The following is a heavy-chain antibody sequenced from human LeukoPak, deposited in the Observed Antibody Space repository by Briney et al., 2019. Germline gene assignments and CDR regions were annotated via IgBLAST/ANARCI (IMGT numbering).Heavy chain of an antibody. CDR2: IFYSGST. CDR1: DGSISTGRYY. D-gene: IGHD3-3*01. J-gene: IGHJ4*02. V-gene: IGHV4-39*07. Sequence: PSETLSLTCTVSDGSISTGRYYWGWIRQPPGKGLEWIGSIFYSGSTYYNPSLKSRVTISVDTSKKQFSLKLSSVTAADTAVYYCARRYDFWSGYPPPLDYWGQGTLVTVSS. CDR3: ARRYDFWSGYPPPLDY.